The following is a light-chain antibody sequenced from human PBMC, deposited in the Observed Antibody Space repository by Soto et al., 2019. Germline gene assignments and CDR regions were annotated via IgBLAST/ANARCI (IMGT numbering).Light chain of an antibody. V-gene: IGLV2-14*01. CDR3: SAYTTRSTLV. J-gene: IGLJ2*01. CDR1: YSDIGAYNY. CDR2: EVS. Sequence: QSALTQPPSASGSPGQSVTIPCTGTYSDIGAYNYVSWYQQRPGEAPKLIIYEVSKRPSGISFRFSGSRSGNTASLTISGLLAEDEADYYCSAYTTRSTLVFGGGTKLTVL.